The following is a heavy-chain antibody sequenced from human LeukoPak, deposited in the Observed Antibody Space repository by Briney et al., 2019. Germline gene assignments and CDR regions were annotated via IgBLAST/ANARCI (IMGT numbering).Heavy chain of an antibody. CDR2: ISGSGSAT. Sequence: GGSLRLSCAASGFTFSSYAMGWVRQAPGNGLQWVSGISGSGSATDSADSVKGRFIISRDNSKNTLYLQTYSLRVEDTAVYYCARRPGPYGGPFDYWGQGTLVTVSS. CDR1: GFTFSSYA. V-gene: IGHV3-23*01. CDR3: ARRPGPYGGPFDY. D-gene: IGHD4-23*01. J-gene: IGHJ4*02.